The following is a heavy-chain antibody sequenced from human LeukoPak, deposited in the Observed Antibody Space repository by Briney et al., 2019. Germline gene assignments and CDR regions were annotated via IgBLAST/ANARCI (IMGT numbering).Heavy chain of an antibody. J-gene: IGHJ3*02. CDR1: GFTFSSYW. CDR3: ARVGGSAARALRAFDI. CDR2: INTDGSST. Sequence: GGSLRLSCAASGFTFSSYWMHWVRQAPGKGLVWVSRINTDGSSTSYADSVKGRFTISRDNAKNTLYLQMNSLRAEDTAVYCCARVGGSAARALRAFDIWGQGTMVTVSS. V-gene: IGHV3-74*01. D-gene: IGHD6-6*01.